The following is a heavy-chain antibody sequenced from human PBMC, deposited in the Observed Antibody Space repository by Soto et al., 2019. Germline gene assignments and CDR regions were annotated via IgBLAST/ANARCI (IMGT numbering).Heavy chain of an antibody. CDR3: ASGTKVVVAANQYYYYMDV. D-gene: IGHD2-15*01. CDR2: IIPIFGTA. J-gene: IGHJ6*03. CDR1: GGTFSSYA. Sequence: ASVKVSCKASGGTFSSYAISWVRQAPGQGLEWMGGIIPIFGTANYAQKFQGRVTITADKSTSTAYMELSSLRSEDTAVYYCASGTKVVVAANQYYYYMDVWGKGTTVTVSS. V-gene: IGHV1-69*06.